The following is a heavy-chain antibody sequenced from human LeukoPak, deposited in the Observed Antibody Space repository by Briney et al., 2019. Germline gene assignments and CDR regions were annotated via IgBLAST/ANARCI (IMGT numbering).Heavy chain of an antibody. CDR3: ARDPGDILTGYSYFDY. J-gene: IGHJ4*02. V-gene: IGHV1-69*01. CDR2: IIPIFGTA. D-gene: IGHD3-9*01. Sequence: SVKVSCKASGGTFSSYAISWVRQAPGQGLEWMGGIIPIFGTANYAQKFQGRVTITADESTSTAYMELSSLRSEDTAVYYCARDPGDILTGYSYFDYWGQGTLVTVSS. CDR1: GGTFSSYA.